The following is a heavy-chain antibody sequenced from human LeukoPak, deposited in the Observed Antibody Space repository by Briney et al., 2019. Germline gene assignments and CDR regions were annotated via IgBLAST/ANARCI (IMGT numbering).Heavy chain of an antibody. CDR1: GGSISSYY. D-gene: IGHD2-2*01. CDR2: IYSSGST. J-gene: IGHJ6*03. V-gene: IGHV4-4*07. CDR3: ARDVVVPATANYYHYYYYMDV. Sequence: KPSETLSLTCTVFGGSISSYYWSWIRQPAGKGLEWIGRIYSSGSTNYNPSLKSRVTMSVDTSKNQFSLKLSSVTAADTAVYYCARDVVVPATANYYHYYYYMDVWGKGTAVTVSS.